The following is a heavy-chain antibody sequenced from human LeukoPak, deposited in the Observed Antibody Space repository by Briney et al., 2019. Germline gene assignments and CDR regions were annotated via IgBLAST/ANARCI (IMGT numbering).Heavy chain of an antibody. CDR2: IYNSGST. D-gene: IGHD3-3*02. CDR1: GDSISGYY. J-gene: IGHJ4*02. Sequence: SETLSLTCTVSGDSISGYYWNWIRQPPGKGLEWIGYIYNSGSTSYNPSLKSRVTMSVDTSKNQFSLKLSSVTAADTAMYYCARRLAIWGQGTLVTVSS. V-gene: IGHV4-59*01. CDR3: ARRLAI.